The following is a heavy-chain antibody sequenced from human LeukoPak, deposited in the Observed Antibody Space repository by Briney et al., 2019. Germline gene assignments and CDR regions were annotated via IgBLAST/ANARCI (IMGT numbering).Heavy chain of an antibody. J-gene: IGHJ3*01. Sequence: ASVKVSCKASGYTFTNHYMHWVRQAPGRGLEWMGIINPSGGGASYAQKFQGRVTMTRDMSTNTFYMELSSLRSEDTAVYYCARGPSEYSSSSDTLDVWGQGTVVTVSS. CDR1: GYTFTNHY. CDR3: ARGPSEYSSSSDTLDV. D-gene: IGHD6-6*01. V-gene: IGHV1-46*01. CDR2: INPSGGGA.